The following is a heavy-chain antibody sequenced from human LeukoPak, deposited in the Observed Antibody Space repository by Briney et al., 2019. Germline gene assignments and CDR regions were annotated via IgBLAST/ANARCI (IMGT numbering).Heavy chain of an antibody. Sequence: PSETLSLTCTVSGGSINSSTYHWGWIRQPPGKGLEWIGSIYYSGSTYSNPSLRSRVTISVDTSKNQFSLKLSSVTAADTAVYYCARVRGSWSQPGVYWGQGTLVTVSS. J-gene: IGHJ4*02. CDR2: IYYSGST. CDR3: ARVRGSWSQPGVY. V-gene: IGHV4-39*07. CDR1: GGSINSSTYH. D-gene: IGHD6-13*01.